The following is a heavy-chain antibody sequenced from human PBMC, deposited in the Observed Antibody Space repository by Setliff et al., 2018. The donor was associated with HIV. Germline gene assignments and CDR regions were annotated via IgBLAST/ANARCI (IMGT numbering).Heavy chain of an antibody. CDR2: IDHTGNT. CDR1: GGSFSGYF. J-gene: IGHJ4*02. V-gene: IGHV4-34*10. CDR3: ARSPSARLYFDY. Sequence: TSETLSLTCTVYGGSFSGYFWSWIRQPPGKGLEWIGEIDHTGNTNYNPSLKSRVTMSIDTSTNQFSLELTSVTAADTAVYFCARSPSARLYFDYWGQGTLVTVSS.